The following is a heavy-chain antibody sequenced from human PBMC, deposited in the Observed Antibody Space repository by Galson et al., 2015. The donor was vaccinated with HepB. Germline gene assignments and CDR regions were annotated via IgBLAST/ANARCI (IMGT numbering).Heavy chain of an antibody. D-gene: IGHD6-19*01. CDR3: ARQSVRYSSGWYLDY. CDR1: GYSFTSYW. CDR2: IYPGDSDT. J-gene: IGHJ4*02. V-gene: IGHV5-51*01. Sequence: QSGAEVKKPGESLKISCKGSGYSFTSYWIGWVRQMPGKGLEWMGIIYPGDSDTRYSPSFQGQVTISADKSISTAYLQWSSLKASDTAMYYCARQSVRYSSGWYLDYWGQGTLVTVSS.